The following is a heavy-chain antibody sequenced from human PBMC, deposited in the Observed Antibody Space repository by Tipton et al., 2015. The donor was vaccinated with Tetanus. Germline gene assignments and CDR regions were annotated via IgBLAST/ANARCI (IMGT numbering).Heavy chain of an antibody. Sequence: TLSLTCAVSGDSRSNYYSFGGWIRQPPGKGLGWIGSISFGGSTYYNPSLKSRVTTSVDTSKNQFSLKLSSVTAADTAVYYCARHSGSYPFDYWGQGTLVTVSS. CDR3: ARHSGSYPFDY. J-gene: IGHJ4*02. CDR1: GDSRSNYYSF. CDR2: ISFGGST. D-gene: IGHD1-26*01. V-gene: IGHV4-39*01.